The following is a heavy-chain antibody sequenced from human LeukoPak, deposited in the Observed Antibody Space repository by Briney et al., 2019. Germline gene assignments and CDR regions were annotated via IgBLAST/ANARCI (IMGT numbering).Heavy chain of an antibody. CDR3: ARDESYFDY. CDR2: LVIMVVA. Sequence: GGSLRLSCAASGFMFSIYAMSWVRQAPGKGLEWSRVLVIMVVAHYAASVKGRFTISKDNSKNTLYLQMDRLRAEDTAVYYCARDESYFDYSGQGTLVTVSS. V-gene: IGHV3-23*01. J-gene: IGHJ4*02. CDR1: GFMFSIYA.